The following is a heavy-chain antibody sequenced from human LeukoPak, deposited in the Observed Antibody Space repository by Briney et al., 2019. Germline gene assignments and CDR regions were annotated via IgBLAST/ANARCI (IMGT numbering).Heavy chain of an antibody. J-gene: IGHJ4*02. CDR1: GFSFSSYG. CDR3: ARVNVYDSSSGTLTY. Sequence: GGSLRLSCAASGFSFSSYGMQWVRQAPDKGLEWVAFIRFDGSKTYYADSVKGRFTISRDNSMNTLYLQMNSLRPEDTALYYCARVNVYDSSSGTLTYWGQGTLVTVSS. CDR2: IRFDGSKT. V-gene: IGHV3-30*02. D-gene: IGHD6-6*01.